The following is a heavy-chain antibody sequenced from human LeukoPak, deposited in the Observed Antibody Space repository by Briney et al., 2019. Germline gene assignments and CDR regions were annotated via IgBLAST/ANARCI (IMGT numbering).Heavy chain of an antibody. CDR3: ARERSTSGYYLAY. CDR1: GFSVSTKY. Sequence: GGSLRLSCAVSGFSVSTKYMNWVRQAPGKGLEWVSVLYTSGTTYYADSVTGRFSISRDSSDNTLYLPMNSLRVEDTGVYYCARERSTSGYYLAYWGQGTLVTVSS. CDR2: LYTSGTT. D-gene: IGHD5-12*01. V-gene: IGHV3-66*01. J-gene: IGHJ4*02.